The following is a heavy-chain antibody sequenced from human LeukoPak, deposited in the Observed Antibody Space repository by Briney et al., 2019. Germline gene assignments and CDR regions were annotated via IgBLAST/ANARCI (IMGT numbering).Heavy chain of an antibody. D-gene: IGHD6-19*01. Sequence: PSETLSLTRTVSGGSISSYYWSWIRQPPGKGLEWIGYIYYSGSTNYNPSLKSRVTISVDTSKNQFSLKLSSVTAADTAVYYCARAVADAFDIWGQGTMVTVSS. J-gene: IGHJ3*02. CDR1: GGSISSYY. V-gene: IGHV4-59*08. CDR3: ARAVADAFDI. CDR2: IYYSGST.